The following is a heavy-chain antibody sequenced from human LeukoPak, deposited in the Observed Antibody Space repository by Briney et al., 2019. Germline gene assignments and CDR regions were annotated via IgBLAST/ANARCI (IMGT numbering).Heavy chain of an antibody. J-gene: IGHJ4*02. D-gene: IGHD6-19*01. CDR2: IKQDGSDK. CDR1: AFTFSTYW. V-gene: IGHV3-7*01. CDR3: ARGIAVAGTFYFDY. Sequence: QSGGSLRLSCAASAFTFSTYWMSWVHQAPGKGLEWVANIKQDGSDKYYVDSVKGRFTISRDNAKNSLYLQMNSLRAEDTAVYYCARGIAVAGTFYFDYWGQGTLVTVSS.